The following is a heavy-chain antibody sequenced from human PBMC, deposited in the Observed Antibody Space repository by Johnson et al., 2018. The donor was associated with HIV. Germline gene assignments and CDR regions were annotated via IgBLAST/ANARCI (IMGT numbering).Heavy chain of an antibody. CDR2: IGTAGDT. CDR1: GFTFSSYD. Sequence: VQLVESGGGLVQPGGSLRLSCAASGFTFSSYDMHWVRQATGKGLEWVSAIGTAGDTYYPGSVKGRFTISRENAKNSVLLQMNNLRAEDTAIYYCARDPGYSAFDIWGQGTVVTVSS. J-gene: IGHJ3*02. CDR3: ARDPGYSAFDI. V-gene: IGHV3-13*01. D-gene: IGHD1-1*01.